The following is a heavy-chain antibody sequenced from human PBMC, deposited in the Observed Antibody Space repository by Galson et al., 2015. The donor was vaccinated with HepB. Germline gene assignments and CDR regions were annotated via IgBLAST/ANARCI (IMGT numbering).Heavy chain of an antibody. Sequence: SVKVSCKASGYTFTGYYMHWVRQAPGQGLEWMGRINTNNGGTNFAQKFRGRVTMTRDTSISTAYMELTRLRSDDTAVYYCARFNCSGTSCSGSFFDYWGQGTLVTVSS. CDR2: INTNNGGT. J-gene: IGHJ4*02. V-gene: IGHV1-2*06. CDR1: GYTFTGYY. CDR3: ARFNCSGTSCSGSFFDY. D-gene: IGHD2-2*01.